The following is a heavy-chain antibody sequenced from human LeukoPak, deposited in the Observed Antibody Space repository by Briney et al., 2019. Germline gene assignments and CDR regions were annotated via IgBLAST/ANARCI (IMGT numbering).Heavy chain of an antibody. CDR2: INPSGGST. V-gene: IGHV1-46*01. CDR3: ARADAYNSGSYYIY. D-gene: IGHD3-10*01. CDR1: GYTFTNYY. Sequence: ASVKVSCKASGYTFTNYYMHWVRQAPGQGLEWMGIINPSGGSTSYAQKFQGRVSMTRDMSTSTAFMELRSLRSDDTAVYYCARADAYNSGSYYIYWGQGTLVTVSS. J-gene: IGHJ4*02.